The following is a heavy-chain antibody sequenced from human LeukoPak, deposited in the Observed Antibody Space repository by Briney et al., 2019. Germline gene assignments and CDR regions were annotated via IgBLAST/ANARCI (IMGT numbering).Heavy chain of an antibody. D-gene: IGHD3-22*01. J-gene: IGHJ4*02. CDR1: GFTFSSYA. V-gene: IGHV3-33*01. CDR2: IWYDGSNE. CDR3: ARVAMSDSSGYCDY. Sequence: GGSLRLSCAASGFTFSSYAMHWVRQAPGKGLEWVAVIWYDGSNENYADSVRGRFTVSRDNSKNTLYLHMNSVRAEDTAVYYCARVAMSDSSGYCDYWGQGTLVTVSS.